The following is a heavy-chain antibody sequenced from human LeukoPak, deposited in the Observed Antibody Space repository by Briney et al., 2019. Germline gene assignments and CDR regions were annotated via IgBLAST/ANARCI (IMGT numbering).Heavy chain of an antibody. J-gene: IGHJ3*02. D-gene: IGHD2-21*02. CDR2: IYPGDSDA. CDR3: ARQGRIVVVTTTHDAFDI. V-gene: IGHV5-51*01. Sequence: RGESLKISCTGFGYSFTTHWIGWVRQMPGKGLEWMGIIYPGDSDARYSPSLQGQVTISVDKSISTAYLQWSSLKASDTAMYYCARQGRIVVVTTTHDAFDIWGQGTMVTVSS. CDR1: GYSFTTHW.